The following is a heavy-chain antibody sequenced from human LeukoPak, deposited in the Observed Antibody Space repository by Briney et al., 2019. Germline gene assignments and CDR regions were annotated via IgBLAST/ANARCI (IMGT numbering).Heavy chain of an antibody. CDR2: ISYDGSNK. CDR3: ARVSAGTDAFDI. D-gene: IGHD6-13*01. Sequence: SGRSLRLSCAASGFTFSSYGMHWVRQAPGKGLEWVAVISYDGSNKYYADSVKGRFTISRDNSKNTLYLQMNSLRAEDTAVYYCARVSAGTDAFDIWGQGTMVTVSS. CDR1: GFTFSSYG. J-gene: IGHJ3*02. V-gene: IGHV3-30*03.